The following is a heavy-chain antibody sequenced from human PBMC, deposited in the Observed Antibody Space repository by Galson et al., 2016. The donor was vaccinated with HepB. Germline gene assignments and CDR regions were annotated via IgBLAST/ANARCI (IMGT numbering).Heavy chain of an antibody. J-gene: IGHJ4*02. CDR1: GFTFSSYG. CDR2: IWYDGSNK. V-gene: IGHV3-33*01. D-gene: IGHD4/OR15-4a*01. CDR3: ARSLTMLDS. Sequence: SLRLSCAASGFTFSSYGMHWVRQAPGKGLEWVAVIWYDGSNKYYADSVKGRFTISRNKSKTTLYLQMNSLGAEDTAVYYCARSLTMLDSWGQGTLVTVSS.